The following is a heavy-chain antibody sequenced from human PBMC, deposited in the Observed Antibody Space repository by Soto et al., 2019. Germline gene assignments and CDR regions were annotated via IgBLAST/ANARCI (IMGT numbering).Heavy chain of an antibody. J-gene: IGHJ4*02. V-gene: IGHV3-7*03. CDR2: IKRDGSEK. CDR1: GFMFGSYW. Sequence: GGSLRLSCTASGFMFGSYWMTWVRHVPGKGLQWVANIKRDGSEKYYVDFVKGRFTISRDNADNSVFLDMNNLRVDDTATYYCERVRATDYDIDYWGQRALVTVSS. D-gene: IGHD4-17*01. CDR3: ERVRATDYDIDY.